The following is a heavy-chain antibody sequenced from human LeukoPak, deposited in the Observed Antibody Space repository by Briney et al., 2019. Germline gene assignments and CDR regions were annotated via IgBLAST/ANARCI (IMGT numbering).Heavy chain of an antibody. Sequence: GGSLRLSCAASGFTFSSYGMSWVRQAPGKGLEWVANIKQDGSEKYYVDSVKGRFTISRDNAKNSPYLQMNSLRAEDTAVYYCARSEVSPSDFDYWGQGTLVTVSS. D-gene: IGHD5/OR15-5a*01. V-gene: IGHV3-7*01. CDR1: GFTFSSYG. CDR2: IKQDGSEK. J-gene: IGHJ4*02. CDR3: ARSEVSPSDFDY.